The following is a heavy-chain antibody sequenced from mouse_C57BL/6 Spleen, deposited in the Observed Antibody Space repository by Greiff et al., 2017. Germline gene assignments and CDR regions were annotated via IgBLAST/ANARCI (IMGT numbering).Heavy chain of an antibody. D-gene: IGHD2-4*01. Sequence: EVKLVESGGGLVQPGGSLSLSCAASGFTFTDYYMSWVRQPPGKALEWLGFIRNKANGYTTEYSASVKGRFTISRDNSQSILYLQMKALRAEDSATYYCARIYYDYAMDYWGQGTSVTVSS. CDR2: IRNKANGYTT. V-gene: IGHV7-3*01. J-gene: IGHJ4*01. CDR1: GFTFTDYY. CDR3: ARIYYDYAMDY.